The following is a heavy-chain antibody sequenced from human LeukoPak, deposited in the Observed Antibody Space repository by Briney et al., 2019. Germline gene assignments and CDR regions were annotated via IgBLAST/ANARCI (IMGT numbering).Heavy chain of an antibody. V-gene: IGHV3-23*01. D-gene: IGHD1-7*01. CDR1: IDSFTNYY. Sequence: PSETLSLTCAVYIDSFTNYYWNWIRQAPGKGLEWVSGISGSGGGTYYADSVKGRFSISRDISKNTLYLQMNSLRAEDTAIYYCAKDGKTRNWNYFQAKPVYWGQGTLVTVSS. CDR3: AKDGKTRNWNYFQAKPVY. J-gene: IGHJ4*02. CDR2: ISGSGGGT.